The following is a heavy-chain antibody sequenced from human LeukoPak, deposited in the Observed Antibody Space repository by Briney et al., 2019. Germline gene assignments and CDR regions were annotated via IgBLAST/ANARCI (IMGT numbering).Heavy chain of an antibody. Sequence: GGSLRLSCAASGFTLSSYGMQWVRQAPGKGLEWVAVIRSDAGSQYYADSVRGRFSISRDNYMNTLFLHMNSLRAEDTAVYYCSRSRYGATYYYGVDVWGQGTAVTVSS. D-gene: IGHD4/OR15-4a*01. CDR3: SRSRYGATYYYGVDV. J-gene: IGHJ6*02. CDR1: GFTLSSYG. CDR2: IRSDAGSQ. V-gene: IGHV3-33*01.